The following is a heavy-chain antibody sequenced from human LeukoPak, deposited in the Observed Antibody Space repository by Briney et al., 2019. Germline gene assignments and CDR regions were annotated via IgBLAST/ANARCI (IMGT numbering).Heavy chain of an antibody. CDR1: GGSISSYY. Sequence: PSETLSLTCTVSGGSISSYYWSWLPQPPGRGLEWVVYIYYSRSTNYNTLLKSRITISVDTSKNQFSLKLSSVTAADTAVYYCARGGIAADFQHWGQGTLVTVSS. D-gene: IGHD6-25*01. CDR3: ARGGIAADFQH. CDR2: IYYSRST. V-gene: IGHV4-59*01. J-gene: IGHJ1*01.